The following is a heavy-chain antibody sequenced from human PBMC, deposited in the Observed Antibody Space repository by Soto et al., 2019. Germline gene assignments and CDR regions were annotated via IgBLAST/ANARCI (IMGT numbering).Heavy chain of an antibody. CDR3: ARGMTPPGAPAWYYFDS. CDR2: FSLSGTT. J-gene: IGHJ4*02. D-gene: IGHD2-8*02. Sequence: SETLSLTCTVSGASITGTSYWSWIRQPAGKGLEWIGRFSLSGTTNYNPSLRSRVTMSADVSNNQFSLRLTSVTAADTALYYCARGMTPPGAPAWYYFDSWGQGTLVTVSS. V-gene: IGHV4-4*07. CDR1: GASITGTSY.